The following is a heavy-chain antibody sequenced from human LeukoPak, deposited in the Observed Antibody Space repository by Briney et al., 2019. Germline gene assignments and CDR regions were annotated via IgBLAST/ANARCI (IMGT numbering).Heavy chain of an antibody. CDR2: IYVDGRTT. J-gene: IGHJ6*02. CDR1: GLTFSNYW. CDR3: AKPRQQLVRYGLDV. D-gene: IGHD6-6*01. Sequence: GGSLRLSCVASGLTFSNYWMHWVRQPPGKGLVWVSRIYVDGRTTNYADSVKGRFTISRDNAKNTVYLQMNSLRSEDTAVYYCAKPRQQLVRYGLDVWGQGTTVIVSS. V-gene: IGHV3-74*01.